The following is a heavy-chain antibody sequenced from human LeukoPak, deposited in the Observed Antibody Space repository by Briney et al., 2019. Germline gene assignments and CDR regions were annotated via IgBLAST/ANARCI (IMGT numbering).Heavy chain of an antibody. CDR3: ARASSGYDFDY. D-gene: IGHD5-12*01. V-gene: IGHV3-23*01. CDR2: ISGSGGST. CDR1: GFTFSSYA. Sequence: PGGSLRLSCAASGFTFSSYAMSWVRQAPGKGLEWVSAISGSGGSTYYADSVKGRFTISRDNAKNSLYLQMNSLRAEDTALYHCARASSGYDFDYWGQGTLVTVSS. J-gene: IGHJ4*02.